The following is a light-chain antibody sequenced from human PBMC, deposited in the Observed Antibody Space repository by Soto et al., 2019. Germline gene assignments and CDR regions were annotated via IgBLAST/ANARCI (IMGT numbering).Light chain of an antibody. CDR1: QSVSSY. J-gene: IGKJ4*01. CDR2: DAS. CDR3: QQRSNWPLT. V-gene: IGKV3-11*01. Sequence: EIVLTQSPATLTLSPGERATLSCRASQSVSSYLAWYQQKPGQAPRLLIYDASNRATGIPARFSGSGSGTDFTLTSSSLEPEYFAVYYCQQRSNWPLTFGGGTKVEI.